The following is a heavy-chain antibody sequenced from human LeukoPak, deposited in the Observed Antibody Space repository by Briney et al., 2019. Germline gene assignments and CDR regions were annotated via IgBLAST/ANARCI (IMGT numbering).Heavy chain of an antibody. D-gene: IGHD4-11*01. Sequence: SGPTLVNPTQPLTLTCTFSGFSLSTSGVGVGWVLQPPGKALAWLALIYWDDDKRYNSSLKSRLTITKDTSKSQVVLTMTNVDPVDTATYYCVHRRIYSPFDYWGQGALVTVSS. CDR1: GFSLSTSGVG. V-gene: IGHV2-5*02. J-gene: IGHJ4*02. CDR3: VHRRIYSPFDY. CDR2: IYWDDDK.